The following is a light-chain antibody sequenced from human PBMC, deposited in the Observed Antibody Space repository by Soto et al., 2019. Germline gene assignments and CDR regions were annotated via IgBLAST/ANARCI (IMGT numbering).Light chain of an antibody. CDR3: AAWDDSLSGYV. J-gene: IGLJ1*01. Sequence: QSVLTQPPSASGTPGQRVTVSCSGSSSNIGSNYVYWYQQLPGTAPKLLIYRNNQRPSGVPDRCSGSKSGTSASLAISGLRSEDEADYYCAAWDDSLSGYVLGTGTKLTVL. CDR1: SSNIGSNY. V-gene: IGLV1-47*01. CDR2: RNN.